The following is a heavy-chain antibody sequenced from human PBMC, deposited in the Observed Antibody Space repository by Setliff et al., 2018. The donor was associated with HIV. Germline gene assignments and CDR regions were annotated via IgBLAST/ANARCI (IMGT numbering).Heavy chain of an antibody. D-gene: IGHD3-22*01. CDR3: ARSKGHLYYDDDTGYVLRAFDI. CDR2: ISYDGSNK. Sequence: PGESLKISCAASGFTFSSYAMHWVRQAPGKGLEWVAVISYDGSNKYYADSVKGRLTISRDKSKNTLYLQMNSLRAEDTAVYCCARSKGHLYYDDDTGYVLRAFDIWGQETMVTVSS. V-gene: IGHV3-30*04. J-gene: IGHJ3*02. CDR1: GFTFSSYA.